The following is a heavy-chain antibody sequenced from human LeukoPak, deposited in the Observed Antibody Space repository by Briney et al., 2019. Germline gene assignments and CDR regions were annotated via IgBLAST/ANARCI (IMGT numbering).Heavy chain of an antibody. J-gene: IGHJ5*02. CDR3: ARDLVKGIWFGRGNNWFDP. D-gene: IGHD3-10*01. CDR1: GGTFSSYA. CDR2: IIPIFGTA. V-gene: IGHV1-69*13. Sequence: SVKVSCKAPGGTFSSYAISWVRQAPGQGLEWMGGIIPIFGTANYAQKFQGRVTITADESTSTAYMELSSLRSEDTAVYYCARDLVKGIWFGRGNNWFDPWGQGTLVTVSS.